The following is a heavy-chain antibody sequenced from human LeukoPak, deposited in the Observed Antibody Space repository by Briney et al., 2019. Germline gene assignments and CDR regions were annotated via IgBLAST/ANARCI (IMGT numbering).Heavy chain of an antibody. CDR1: GYTFTVYY. CDR2: INPNSGDT. Sequence: EASVTVSFKASGYTFTVYYMHWVRQAPGQGFEWIGWINPNSGDTNYAQKFQGRVTMTRDTSISTAHMELSRLRSDDTAVYYCARANPLYCSSTTCRFDYWGQGTLVTVSS. CDR3: ARANPLYCSSTTCRFDY. V-gene: IGHV1-2*02. D-gene: IGHD2-2*01. J-gene: IGHJ4*02.